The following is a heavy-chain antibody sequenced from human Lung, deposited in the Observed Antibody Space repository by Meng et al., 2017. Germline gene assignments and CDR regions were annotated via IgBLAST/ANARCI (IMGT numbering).Heavy chain of an antibody. J-gene: IGHJ4*02. V-gene: IGHV4-34*01. Sequence: QGQLRHVGSGLLKPSVTLSLTCVVFGGSFRDYYWSWIRQPPGKGLEWIGEINHSGSTNYNPSLESRATISVDTSQNNLSLKLSSVTAADSAVYYCARGPTTMAHDFDYWGQGTLVTVSS. CDR3: ARGPTTMAHDFDY. D-gene: IGHD4-11*01. CDR2: INHSGST. CDR1: GGSFRDYY.